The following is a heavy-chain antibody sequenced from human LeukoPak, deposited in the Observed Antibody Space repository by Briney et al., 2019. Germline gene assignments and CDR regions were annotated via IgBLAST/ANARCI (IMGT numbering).Heavy chain of an antibody. V-gene: IGHV4-61*02. Sequence: SETLSLTCAVSGGSISSGSYYWNWIRQPAGKGLEWIGRIYTSGSTNYNPSLKSRVTMSVDTSKNQFSLKLSSVTAADTAVYYCARRWRHYYGSGSYYSGRSVWFDPWGQGTLVTVSS. CDR3: ARRWRHYYGSGSYYSGRSVWFDP. D-gene: IGHD3-10*01. CDR2: IYTSGST. CDR1: GGSISSGSYY. J-gene: IGHJ5*02.